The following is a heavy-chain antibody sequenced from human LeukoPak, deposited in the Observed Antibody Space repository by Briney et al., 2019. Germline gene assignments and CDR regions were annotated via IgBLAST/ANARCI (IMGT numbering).Heavy chain of an antibody. J-gene: IGHJ6*03. CDR3: ARGGVYSSSSVDPYYYYSYMDV. V-gene: IGHV3-30*01. Sequence: GGSLRLSCASSGFTFSSYAMSWVRQAPGKGLEWVAVISYDGSNKYYADSVKGRFTISRDTSTNTLYLQMNSLSAEDTAVYYCARGGVYSSSSVDPYYYYSYMDVWGKGTTVTVSS. CDR1: GFTFSSYA. D-gene: IGHD6-6*01. CDR2: ISYDGSNK.